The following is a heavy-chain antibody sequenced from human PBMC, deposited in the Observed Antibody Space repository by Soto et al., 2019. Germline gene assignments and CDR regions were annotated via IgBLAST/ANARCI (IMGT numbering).Heavy chain of an antibody. CDR3: ATRITVFGLLIPPFDP. J-gene: IGHJ5*02. D-gene: IGHD3-3*01. CDR1: GGSVSGYH. V-gene: IGHV4-34*01. Sequence: SETLSLANAVCGGSVSGYHWNWIRQHTGKGLEWIGEIKHTGGTHYNPSLKSRVTMSVDKSKNQFSLSLSSVTAADTAIYYCATRITVFGLLIPPFDPWGQGTQVTVS. CDR2: IKHTGGT.